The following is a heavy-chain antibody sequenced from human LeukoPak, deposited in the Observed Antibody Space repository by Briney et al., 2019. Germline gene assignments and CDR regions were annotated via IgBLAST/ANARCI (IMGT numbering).Heavy chain of an antibody. CDR3: AAGRGSEVAY. CDR1: GFTFSSYG. J-gene: IGHJ4*02. V-gene: IGHV3-30*02. Sequence: PGGSLRLSCAASGFTFSSYGMHWVRQAPGKGLEWVAFIRYDGSNKYYADSVKGRFTISRDNSKNTLYLQMNSLRAEDTAVYYCAAGRGSEVAYWGQGTLVTVSS. CDR2: IRYDGSNK. D-gene: IGHD5-12*01.